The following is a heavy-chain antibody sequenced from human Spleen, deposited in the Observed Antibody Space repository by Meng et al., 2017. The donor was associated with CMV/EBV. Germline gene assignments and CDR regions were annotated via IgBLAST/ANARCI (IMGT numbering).Heavy chain of an antibody. J-gene: IGHJ4*02. D-gene: IGHD6-6*01. CDR3: ARLDYSSSSCGY. CDR1: GYTFTNSG. V-gene: IGHV1-18*01. CDR2: ISAYNGNT. Sequence: CKASGYTFTNSGFSWVRQAPGQGLEWMGWISAYNGNTNYAQGLQGRVTMTTDTSTSTAYMELRSLRSDDTAVYYCARLDYSSSSCGYWGQGTLVTVSS.